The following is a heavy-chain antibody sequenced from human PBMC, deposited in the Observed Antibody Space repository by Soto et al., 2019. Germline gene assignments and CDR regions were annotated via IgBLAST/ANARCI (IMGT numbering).Heavy chain of an antibody. CDR1: GYTFTSYA. D-gene: IGHD1-20*01. CDR3: ARDLGYPWNIIDY. CDR2: VNAGNGNT. Sequence: ASVKVSCKASGYTFTSYAIHWVRQAPGQRLEWMGWVNAGNGNTKYSQKLQGRVTITRDTSASTAYMELSSLRSEDKAVYYCARDLGYPWNIIDYPGQGPLLTVSS. V-gene: IGHV1-3*01. J-gene: IGHJ4*02.